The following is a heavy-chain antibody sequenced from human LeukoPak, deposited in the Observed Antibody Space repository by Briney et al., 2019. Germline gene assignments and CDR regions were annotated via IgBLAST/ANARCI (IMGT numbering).Heavy chain of an antibody. CDR3: ASSPPRPMVRGVIAHYYYYMDV. D-gene: IGHD3-10*01. CDR2: INHSGST. J-gene: IGHJ6*03. CDR1: GGSFSGYY. Sequence: SETLSLTSAVYGGSFSGYYWSWIRQPPGKGLEWIGEINHSGSTNYNPSLKSRVTISVDTSKNQFSLKLSSVTAADAAVYYCASSPPRPMVRGVIAHYYYYMDVWGKGTTVTISS. V-gene: IGHV4-34*01.